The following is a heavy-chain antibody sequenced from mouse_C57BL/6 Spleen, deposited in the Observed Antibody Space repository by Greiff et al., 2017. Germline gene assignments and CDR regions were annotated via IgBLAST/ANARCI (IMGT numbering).Heavy chain of an antibody. Sequence: EVQLQQSGPELVKPGASVKISCKASGYTFTDYYMNWVKQSHGKSLEWIGDINPNNGGTSYNQKFKGKATLTVDKSSSTAYMELRSLTSEDSAVYYCARDGSTYFDVWGTGTTVTVSS. CDR2: INPNNGGT. V-gene: IGHV1-26*01. J-gene: IGHJ1*03. CDR1: GYTFTDYY. CDR3: ARDGSTYFDV. D-gene: IGHD1-1*02.